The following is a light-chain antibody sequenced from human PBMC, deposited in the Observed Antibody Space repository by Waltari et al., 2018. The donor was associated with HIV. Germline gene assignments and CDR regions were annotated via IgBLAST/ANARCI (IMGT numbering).Light chain of an antibody. CDR3: QQSYSTLYT. J-gene: IGKJ2*01. Sequence: DIQMTQSPSSLSAFVGDRVTITCRASQSISSYLNWYQQKPGQAPKLLIYAASSLQSGVPSRFSGSGSGTDFTLTISSLQPEDFATYYCQQSYSTLYTFGQGTKLEIK. CDR1: QSISSY. CDR2: AAS. V-gene: IGKV1-39*01.